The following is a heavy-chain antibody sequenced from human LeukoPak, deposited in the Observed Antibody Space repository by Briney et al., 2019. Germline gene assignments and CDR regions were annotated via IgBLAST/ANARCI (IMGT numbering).Heavy chain of an antibody. CDR1: GLAFSDFW. V-gene: IGHV3-7*01. D-gene: IGHD2-15*01. CDR3: ATSHDSAGND. CDR2: VRHDGSAK. J-gene: IGHJ4*02. Sequence: GGSLRLSCAASGLAFSDFWMSWVRQAPGKGLEWVANVRHDGSAKSYVPSVRGRFTISRDNAKNSLYLQMNSLTVEDTAVYYCATSHDSAGNDWGQGTLVTVSS.